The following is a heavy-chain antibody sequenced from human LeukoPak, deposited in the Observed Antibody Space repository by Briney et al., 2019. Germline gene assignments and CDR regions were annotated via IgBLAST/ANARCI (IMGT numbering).Heavy chain of an antibody. CDR1: GFTFSSYA. Sequence: QPGGSLRLSCAASGFTFSSYAMSWVRQAPGKGLEWVSAISGSGGSTYYADSVKGRFTISRDYSKNTLYLQMNSLRAEDTAVYYCAKDPEGSGYVFDYWGQGTLVTVSS. CDR2: ISGSGGST. J-gene: IGHJ4*02. D-gene: IGHD5-12*01. V-gene: IGHV3-23*01. CDR3: AKDPEGSGYVFDY.